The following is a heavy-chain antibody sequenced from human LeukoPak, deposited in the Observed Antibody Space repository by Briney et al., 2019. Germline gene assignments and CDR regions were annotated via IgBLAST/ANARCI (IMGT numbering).Heavy chain of an antibody. V-gene: IGHV4-39*07. Sequence: TPSETLSLTCTVSGGSISSSSYYWGWIRQPPGKGLEWIGSIYYSGSTYYNPSLKSRVAISVDTSKSQFSLKLSSVTAADTAVYYCARRSRNFGVVRYYFDYWGQGTLVTVSS. CDR1: GGSISSSSYY. CDR3: ARRSRNFGVVRYYFDY. CDR2: IYYSGST. J-gene: IGHJ4*02. D-gene: IGHD3-3*01.